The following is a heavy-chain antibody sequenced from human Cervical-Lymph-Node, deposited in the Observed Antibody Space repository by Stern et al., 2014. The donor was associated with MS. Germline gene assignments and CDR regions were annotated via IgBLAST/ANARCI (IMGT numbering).Heavy chain of an antibody. D-gene: IGHD3-22*01. CDR2: IYYSGST. V-gene: IGHV4-31*02. CDR1: SSGGYY. Sequence: SSGGYYWSWIRQHPGKGLEWIGYIYYSGSTYYNPSLKSRVTISVDTSKNQFSLKLSSVTAADTAVYYCARGTYYYDSSGYSYGMDVWGQGTTVTVSS. J-gene: IGHJ6*02. CDR3: ARGTYYYDSSGYSYGMDV.